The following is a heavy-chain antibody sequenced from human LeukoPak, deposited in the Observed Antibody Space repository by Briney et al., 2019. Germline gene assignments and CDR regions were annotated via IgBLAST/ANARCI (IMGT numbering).Heavy chain of an antibody. CDR2: IYYSGST. Sequence: PSETLSLTCTVSGGSISSGGYYWSWIRQHPGKGLEWIGYIYYSGSTYYNPSLKSRVTISVDTSKNQFSLKLSSVTAADTAVYYCARDGLWGTYYDSSRWFDPWGQGTLVTVSS. CDR1: GGSISSGGYY. D-gene: IGHD3-22*01. V-gene: IGHV4-31*03. J-gene: IGHJ5*02. CDR3: ARDGLWGTYYDSSRWFDP.